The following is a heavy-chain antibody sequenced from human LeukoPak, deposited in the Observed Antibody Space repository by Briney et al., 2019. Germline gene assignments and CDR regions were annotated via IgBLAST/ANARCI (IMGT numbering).Heavy chain of an antibody. J-gene: IGHJ4*02. Sequence: SETLSLTCTVSGGSISSSTYYWGWIRQPPGKGLQWVGSIYYSGSTYYSPSLKSRVTISVDTSKNQFSLKLSSVTAADTAVYHCARTHYYGSGSPFDYWGQGTLGTVSS. D-gene: IGHD3-10*01. V-gene: IGHV4-39*01. CDR2: IYYSGST. CDR3: ARTHYYGSGSPFDY. CDR1: GGSISSSTYY.